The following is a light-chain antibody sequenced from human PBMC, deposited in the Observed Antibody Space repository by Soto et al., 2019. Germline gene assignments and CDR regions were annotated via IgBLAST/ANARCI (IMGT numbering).Light chain of an antibody. V-gene: IGLV2-14*01. CDR3: SSYTSSSTYV. J-gene: IGLJ1*01. CDR1: VSDVGGYDY. Sequence: QSALTQHSSVSGSPGQSITISCTGTVSDVGGYDYVSWYQHHPGKAPKVMIYEVTNRPSGVSNRFSGSKYGNTASLTISGLLAEDEADYYCSSYTSSSTYVFGTGTNVTVL. CDR2: EVT.